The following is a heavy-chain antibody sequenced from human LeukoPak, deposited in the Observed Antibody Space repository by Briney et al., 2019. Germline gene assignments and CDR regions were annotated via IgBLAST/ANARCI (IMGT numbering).Heavy chain of an antibody. CDR3: ARAIGGYYDFWSGFLY. J-gene: IGHJ4*02. Sequence: ASVKVSCKASGYTFTGYYMHWVRQAPGQGLEWMGWINPNSGGTNYAQKFQGRVTMTRDTSISTAYMELSRLRSDDTAVYYCARAIGGYYDFWSGFLYWGQGTLVTVSS. CDR1: GYTFTGYY. D-gene: IGHD3-3*01. V-gene: IGHV1-2*02. CDR2: INPNSGGT.